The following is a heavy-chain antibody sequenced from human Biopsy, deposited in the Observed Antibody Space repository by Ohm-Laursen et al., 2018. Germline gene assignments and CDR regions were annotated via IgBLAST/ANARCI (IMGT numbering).Heavy chain of an antibody. CDR3: ARDYSWDY. CDR1: GGSVSSSNYY. V-gene: IGHV4-39*07. D-gene: IGHD2-15*01. CDR2: ILHNRGT. Sequence: SDTLSLTCFVSGGSVSSSNYYWGWIRQPPGKGLEWIGSILHNRGTFYNPSLQSRITISVDTSKNQFSLKLISVTAADTAVYYCARDYSWDYWGQGILVTVSS. J-gene: IGHJ4*02.